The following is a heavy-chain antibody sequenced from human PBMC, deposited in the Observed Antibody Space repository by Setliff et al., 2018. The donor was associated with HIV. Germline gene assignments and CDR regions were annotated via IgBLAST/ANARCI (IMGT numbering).Heavy chain of an antibody. V-gene: IGHV4-39*07. CDR3: ARVGDYGSGGWFDP. Sequence: SETLSLTCTVSGGSISSSSYYWGWIRQPPGKGLEWIGSIYYSGSIYYNPSLKSRVTISVDTSKNQFSLKLSSVTAADTAVYYCARVGDYGSGGWFDPWGQGTLVTVSS. CDR1: GGSISSSSYY. CDR2: IYYSGSI. J-gene: IGHJ5*02. D-gene: IGHD3-10*01.